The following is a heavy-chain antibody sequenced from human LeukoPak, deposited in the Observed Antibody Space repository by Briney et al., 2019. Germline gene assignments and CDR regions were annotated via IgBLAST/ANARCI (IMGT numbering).Heavy chain of an antibody. Sequence: GEPLKISGKGSGYSFTSYWIGWVRQMPGKGLEWMGIIYPGDSDTRYSPSFQGQVTISADKSISTAYLQWSSLKASDTAMYYCARGSGWTYYYMDVWGKGTTVTVSS. CDR2: IYPGDSDT. CDR1: GYSFTSYW. V-gene: IGHV5-51*01. D-gene: IGHD6-19*01. J-gene: IGHJ6*03. CDR3: ARGSGWTYYYMDV.